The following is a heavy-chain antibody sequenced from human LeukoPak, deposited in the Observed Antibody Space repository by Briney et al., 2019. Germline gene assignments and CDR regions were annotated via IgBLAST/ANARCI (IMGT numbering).Heavy chain of an antibody. D-gene: IGHD2-8*01. CDR3: ARVGVVLMVYAMRGYNWFDP. J-gene: IGHJ5*02. V-gene: IGHV4-28*03. Sequence: SETLSLTCAVSGYSISSSNWWGWIRQPPGKGLEWIGYIYYSGSTYYNPSLKSRVTISVDTSKNQFSLKLSSVTAADTAVYYCARVGVVLMVYAMRGYNWFDPWGQGTLVTVSS. CDR1: GYSISSSNW. CDR2: IYYSGST.